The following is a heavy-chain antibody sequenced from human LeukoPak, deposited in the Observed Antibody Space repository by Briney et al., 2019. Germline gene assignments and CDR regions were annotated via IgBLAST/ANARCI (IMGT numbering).Heavy chain of an antibody. Sequence: GGSLRLSCAASGFTFSSYGMSWVRQAPGKGLEWVSAISGSGGSTYYADSVKGRFTISRDNSKNTLYLQMNSLRAEDTAVYYCAKDVPGDSSGFAGVYWGQGTLVTVSS. J-gene: IGHJ4*02. CDR3: AKDVPGDSSGFAGVY. CDR1: GFTFSSYG. V-gene: IGHV3-23*01. D-gene: IGHD3-22*01. CDR2: ISGSGGST.